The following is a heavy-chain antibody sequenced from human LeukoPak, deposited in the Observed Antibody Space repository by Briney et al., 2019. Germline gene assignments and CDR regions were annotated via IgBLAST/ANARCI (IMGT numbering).Heavy chain of an antibody. CDR2: IYYSGLT. J-gene: IGHJ4*02. V-gene: IGHV4-39*02. D-gene: IGHD4-17*01. Sequence: SETLSLTCTVSGTSISSSSSSRGWVRQPPGKGPEWIGSIYYSGLTYDNPSLKSRVSISVDPSKNHFSLKVGSVTAADTAVYYCASGTFDDYGDYDRGDYFDHWGQGTLVTVSS. CDR3: ASGTFDDYGDYDRGDYFDH. CDR1: GTSISSSSSS.